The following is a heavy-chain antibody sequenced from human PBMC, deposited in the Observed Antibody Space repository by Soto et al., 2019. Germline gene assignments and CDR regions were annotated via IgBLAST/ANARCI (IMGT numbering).Heavy chain of an antibody. CDR3: ARSGDTSGNYAKYYFDY. CDR1: GFTFSDYA. V-gene: IGHV3-30*03. J-gene: IGHJ4*02. D-gene: IGHD1-1*01. CDR2: VSHDGRNT. Sequence: GGSLRLSCAASGFTFSDYAMHWVRQAPGKGLEWVAVVSHDGRNTHYADSVKGRFTISRDNAKNSLYLQMNSLRAEDTAVYYCARSGDTSGNYAKYYFDYWGQGTLVTVSS.